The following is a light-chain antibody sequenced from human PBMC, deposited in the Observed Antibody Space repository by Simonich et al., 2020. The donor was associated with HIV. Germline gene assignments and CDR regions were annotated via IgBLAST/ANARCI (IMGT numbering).Light chain of an antibody. V-gene: IGLV2-14*03. CDR1: RSDVGGYNY. J-gene: IGLJ3*02. Sequence: QSALTQPASVSGSPGQSITISCTGTRSDVGGYNYVSWYQQHPGKAPKLIIYVVTNRPSGVSNRFSGSKSGNTASLTISALQAEDEADYYCSSYTSSSTWVFGGGTKLTVL. CDR2: VVT. CDR3: SSYTSSSTWV.